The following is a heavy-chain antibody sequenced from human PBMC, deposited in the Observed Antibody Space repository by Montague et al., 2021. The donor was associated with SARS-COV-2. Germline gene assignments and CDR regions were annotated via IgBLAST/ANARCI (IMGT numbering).Heavy chain of an antibody. V-gene: IGHV4-59*02. CDR2: VYYSRSS. CDR3: VRDPAPSGSGTFYDY. D-gene: IGHD1-26*01. J-gene: IGHJ4*02. Sequence: SEILSLTCTVSGDSVSHDFWTWIRQPPGKGLEWIGYVYYSRSSSYNPSLRGRVSIAVDTSKNQLSLRLSTVTAADTAIYYCVRDPAPSGSGTFYDYWGQGTLVAVSS. CDR1: GDSVSHDF.